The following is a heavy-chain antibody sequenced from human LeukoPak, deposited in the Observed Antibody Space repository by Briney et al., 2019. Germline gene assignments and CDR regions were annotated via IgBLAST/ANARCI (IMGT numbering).Heavy chain of an antibody. J-gene: IGHJ6*02. D-gene: IGHD3-3*01. Sequence: PGGSLRLSCAASGVTFSSYEMNWVRQAPGKGLEWVSYSSGGGSNIYYAESVRGRFTISRDNAKNSLYLQMNSLRAEDTAVYYCAKDHSPYDYDFWSGYLSSLYYYYGMDVWGQGTTVTVSS. CDR2: SSGGGSNI. CDR1: GVTFSSYE. V-gene: IGHV3-48*03. CDR3: AKDHSPYDYDFWSGYLSSLYYYYGMDV.